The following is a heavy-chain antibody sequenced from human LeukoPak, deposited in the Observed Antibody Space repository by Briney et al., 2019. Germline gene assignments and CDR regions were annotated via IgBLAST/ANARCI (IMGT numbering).Heavy chain of an antibody. CDR2: INEDGSEN. Sequence: RGSLRLSCAASGFTFSTSWMTWARQAPGKGLEWVATINEDGSENYYVDSVKGRFTISRDNAKNSLYLQMNSLRAEDTALYYCVRERWGSSWGQRTLVTVSS. J-gene: IGHJ5*02. CDR1: GFTFSTSW. CDR3: VRERWGSS. V-gene: IGHV3-7*05. D-gene: IGHD3-16*01.